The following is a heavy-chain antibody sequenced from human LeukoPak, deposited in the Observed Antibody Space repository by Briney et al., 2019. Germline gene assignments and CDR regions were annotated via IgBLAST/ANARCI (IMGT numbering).Heavy chain of an antibody. D-gene: IGHD3-16*01. Sequence: PGGSLRLSCAASGFTFSSYWMHWVRQAPGKGLVWVSRINTDGSSTSYADSVKGRFTISRDNAKNTLYLQMNSLRAEDTAVYYCAKDGGDQPADYWGQGTLVTVSS. CDR2: INTDGSST. V-gene: IGHV3-74*01. J-gene: IGHJ4*02. CDR3: AKDGGDQPADY. CDR1: GFTFSSYW.